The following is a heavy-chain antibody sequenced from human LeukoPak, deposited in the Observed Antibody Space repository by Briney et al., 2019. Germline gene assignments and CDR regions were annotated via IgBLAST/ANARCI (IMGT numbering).Heavy chain of an antibody. Sequence: GGSLRLSCAASGFTFSSYGMHWVRQAPGKGPEWVAFTRFDDSYKAYGDSVKGRFTISRDNSKNTLYLQMDSLRSDDTAVYYCAKSSAGITWFDPWGQGTLVTVSS. CDR1: GFTFSSYG. J-gene: IGHJ5*02. D-gene: IGHD1-1*01. CDR3: AKSSAGITWFDP. V-gene: IGHV3-30*02. CDR2: TRFDDSYK.